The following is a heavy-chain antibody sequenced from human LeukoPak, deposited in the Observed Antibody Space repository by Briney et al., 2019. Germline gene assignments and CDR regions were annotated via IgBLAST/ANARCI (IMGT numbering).Heavy chain of an antibody. CDR2: IYYSGST. V-gene: IGHV4-31*03. J-gene: IGHJ5*02. CDR1: GGSISSGGYY. CDR3: ARDSGYYDSSLSWFDP. Sequence: PSETLSLTCTVSGGSISSGGYYWSWIRQHPGKGLEWIGYIYYSGSTYYNPSLKSRVTISVDTSKNQFSLKLSSVTAADTAVYYCARDSGYYDSSLSWFDPWGQGTLVTVSS. D-gene: IGHD3-22*01.